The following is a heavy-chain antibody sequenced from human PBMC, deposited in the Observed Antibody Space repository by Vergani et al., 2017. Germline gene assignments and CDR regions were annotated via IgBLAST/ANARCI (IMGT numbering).Heavy chain of an antibody. CDR3: ARGTEIVVVIYYFDY. J-gene: IGHJ4*02. D-gene: IGHD3-22*01. CDR1: GFTFSSYA. Sequence: QVQLVESGGGVVQPGRSLRLSCAASGFTFSSYAMHWVRQAPGKGLEWVAVISYDGSNKYYADSVKGRFTISRDNSKNTLYLQMKSLRAEDTAVYYCARGTEIVVVIYYFDYWGQGTLVTVSS. V-gene: IGHV3-30-3*01. CDR2: ISYDGSNK.